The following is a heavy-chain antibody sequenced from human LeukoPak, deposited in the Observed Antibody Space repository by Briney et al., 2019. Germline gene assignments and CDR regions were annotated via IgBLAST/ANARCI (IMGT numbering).Heavy chain of an antibody. Sequence: SETLSLTCTVSGGSITTHYLSWIRQPPGREVEWISRVYNTGSTKYNPSPESRVTMSVDTSSKRFSLRLRSVTAADTAVYYCARDLLGDYGTFDIWGQGTMVTVSS. CDR2: VYNTGST. V-gene: IGHV4-4*07. D-gene: IGHD4-17*01. CDR1: GGSITTHY. CDR3: ARDLLGDYGTFDI. J-gene: IGHJ3*02.